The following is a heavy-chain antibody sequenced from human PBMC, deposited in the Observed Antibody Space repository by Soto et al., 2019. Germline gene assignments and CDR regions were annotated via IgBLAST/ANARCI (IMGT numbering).Heavy chain of an antibody. CDR1: GYTFTSYG. J-gene: IGHJ6*02. CDR2: INANNGNT. V-gene: IGHV1-18*04. CDR3: ARYHYPSYYYYGMAV. D-gene: IGHD3-22*01. Sequence: QVQLVQSGAEVKKPGASVKVSCKASGYTFTSYGISWVRQAPGQGLEWMGWINANNGNTNYAQKLQGRVTMTTDTPTCTAYKELRGLTSDDTAVYYCARYHYPSYYYYGMAVWGQGTTVTVSS.